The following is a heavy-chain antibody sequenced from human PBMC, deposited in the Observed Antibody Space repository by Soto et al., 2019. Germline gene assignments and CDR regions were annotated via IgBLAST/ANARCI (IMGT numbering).Heavy chain of an antibody. CDR3: ARRKEGWFDP. J-gene: IGHJ5*02. Sequence: PSETLSLTCTVSGGSISSSSYYWGWIRQPPGKGLEWIGSIHQSGSTYYNPSLKSRVTTSVDTSKNQFSLKLSSVTVADTAVYYCARRKEGWFDPWGQGTLVTVSS. CDR1: GGSISSSSYY. CDR2: IHQSGST. V-gene: IGHV4-39*01.